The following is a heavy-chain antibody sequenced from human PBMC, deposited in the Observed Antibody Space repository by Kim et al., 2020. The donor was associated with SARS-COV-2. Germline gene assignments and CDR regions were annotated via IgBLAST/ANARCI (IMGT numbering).Heavy chain of an antibody. V-gene: IGHV3-33*01. CDR2: IWYDGSNK. J-gene: IGHJ6*02. CDR3: ARGAALHTIFGVVTPYYYYGMDV. D-gene: IGHD3-3*01. Sequence: GGSLRLSCAASGFTFSSYGMHWVRQAPGKGLEWVAVIWYDGSNKYYADSVKGRFTISRDNSKNTLYLQMNSLRAEDTAVYYCARGAALHTIFGVVTPYYYYGMDVWGQGTTVTVSS. CDR1: GFTFSSYG.